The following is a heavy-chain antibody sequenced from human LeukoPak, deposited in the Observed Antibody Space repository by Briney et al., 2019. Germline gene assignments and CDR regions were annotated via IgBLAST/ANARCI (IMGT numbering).Heavy chain of an antibody. CDR2: ISYDGSNE. Sequence: GGSLRLSCAASGFTFSSYWMHWVRQTPDKGLEWVAVISYDGSNEYYADSVKGRFTISRDNSKNTLYLQMNSLRAEDTAVYYCAASLTTVSPHFDYWGQGTLVTVSS. D-gene: IGHD4-17*01. CDR3: AASLTTVSPHFDY. V-gene: IGHV3-30*03. CDR1: GFTFSSYW. J-gene: IGHJ4*02.